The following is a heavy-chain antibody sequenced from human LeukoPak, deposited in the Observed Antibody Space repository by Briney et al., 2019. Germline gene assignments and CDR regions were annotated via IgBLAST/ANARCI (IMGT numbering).Heavy chain of an antibody. D-gene: IGHD2/OR15-2a*01. Sequence: SETLSLTCTVSGGSISSGSYYWSWIRQPAGQGLEWIGRIYTSGSTNYNPSLKSRVTISVDTSKNQFYLKLSSVTAADTAVYYCASGAERYFAFDIWGQGTLVTVSS. J-gene: IGHJ3*02. CDR1: GGSISSGSYY. V-gene: IGHV4-61*02. CDR3: ASGAERYFAFDI. CDR2: IYTSGST.